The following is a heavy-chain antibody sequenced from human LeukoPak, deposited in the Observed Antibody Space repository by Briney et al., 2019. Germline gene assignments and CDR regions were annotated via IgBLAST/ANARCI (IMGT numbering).Heavy chain of an antibody. Sequence: GGSLRLSCAASGFTFSDYYMSWIRQAPGKGLEWVSYISSSSSYTNYADSVKGRFTISRDNAKNSLYLQMNSLRAEDTAVYYCARDRDYYDSSGYQPPDYWGQGTLVTVSS. D-gene: IGHD3-22*01. CDR1: GFTFSDYY. J-gene: IGHJ4*02. V-gene: IGHV3-11*05. CDR2: ISSSSSYT. CDR3: ARDRDYYDSSGYQPPDY.